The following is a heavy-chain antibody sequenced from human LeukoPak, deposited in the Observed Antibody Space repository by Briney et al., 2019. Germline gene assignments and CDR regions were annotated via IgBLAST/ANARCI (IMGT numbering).Heavy chain of an antibody. CDR3: ARLVVVVPAAIFGFFGGPQDSYGFLSYFDY. Sequence: PSETLSLTCTVSGGSISSSSYYWGWIRQPPGKGLEWIGSIYYSGSTYYNPSLKSRVTISVDTSKNQFSLKLSSVTAADTAVYYCARLVVVVPAAIFGFFGGPQDSYGFLSYFDYWGQGTLVTVSS. CDR2: IYYSGST. V-gene: IGHV4-39*01. D-gene: IGHD2-2*01. J-gene: IGHJ4*02. CDR1: GGSISSSSYY.